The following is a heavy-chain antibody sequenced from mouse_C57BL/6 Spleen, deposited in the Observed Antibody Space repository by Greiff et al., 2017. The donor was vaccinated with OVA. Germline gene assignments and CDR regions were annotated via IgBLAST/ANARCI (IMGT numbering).Heavy chain of an antibody. CDR1: GFNIKDDY. J-gene: IGHJ3*01. CDR3: TITTVVEGAY. V-gene: IGHV14-4*01. Sequence: EVQLQQSGAELVRPGASVKLSCTASGFNIKDDYMHWVKQRPEQGLEWIGWIDPENGDTEYASKFQGKATITADTSSNTAYLQLSSLTSEDTAVYYCTITTVVEGAYWGQGTLVTVSA. CDR2: IDPENGDT. D-gene: IGHD1-1*01.